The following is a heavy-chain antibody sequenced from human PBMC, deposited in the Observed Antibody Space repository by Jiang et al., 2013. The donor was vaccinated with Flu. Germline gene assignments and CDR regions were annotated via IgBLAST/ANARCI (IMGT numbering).Heavy chain of an antibody. CDR2: IRSKAYGGTT. J-gene: IGHJ3*02. CDR1: GFTFGDYA. CDR3: TRDEVTMVRGVIFEPYDAFDI. Sequence: VQLVESGGGLVQPGRSLRLSCTASGFTFGDYAMSWVRQAPGKGLEWVGFIRSKAYGGTTEYAASVKGRFTISRDDSKSIAYLQMNSLKTEDTAVYYCTRDEVTMVRGVIFEPYDAFDIWGQGTMVTVSS. D-gene: IGHD3-10*01. V-gene: IGHV3-49*04.